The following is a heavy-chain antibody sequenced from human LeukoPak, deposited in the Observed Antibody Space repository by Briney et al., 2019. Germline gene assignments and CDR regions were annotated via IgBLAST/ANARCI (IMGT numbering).Heavy chain of an antibody. CDR3: ARGEYGLFDY. J-gene: IGHJ4*02. CDR2: FYYSGST. D-gene: IGHD2/OR15-2a*01. V-gene: IGHV4-61*01. Sequence: SETLSLTCTVSGGSISGGSYYWSWIRQPPGKGLEWIGYFYYSGSTKYNLSLKSRVTISVDTSKNQLSLKLSSVTAADTAVYYCARGEYGLFDYWGQGTLVTVSS. CDR1: GGSISGGSYY.